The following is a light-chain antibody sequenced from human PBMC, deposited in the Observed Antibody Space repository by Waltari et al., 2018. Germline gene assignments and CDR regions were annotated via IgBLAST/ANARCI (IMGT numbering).Light chain of an antibody. Sequence: QSVLTQPPSAPGTPGQRVAISRSGSSSPLSRTSLYWYQQPPGTAPKPLIYKSDQRSSGVPDRFSGSKSGTSASLAISGLRSEDEADYYCATWDDSLNALVFGGGTKLTVL. J-gene: IGLJ3*02. CDR3: ATWDDSLNALV. CDR1: SSPLSRTS. V-gene: IGLV1-47*01. CDR2: KSD.